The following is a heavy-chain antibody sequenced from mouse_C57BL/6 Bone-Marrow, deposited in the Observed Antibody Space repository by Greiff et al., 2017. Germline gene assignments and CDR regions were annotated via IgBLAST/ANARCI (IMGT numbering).Heavy chain of an antibody. CDR1: GYSITSGYY. J-gene: IGHJ4*01. Sequence: EVKLQESGPGLVKPSQSLSLTCSVTGYSITSGYYWNWIRQFPGNKLEWMGYISYDGSNNYNPSLKNRISITRDTSKNQFVLKLNSVTTEDTATYYCARDDGYCYAMDYWGQGTSVTVSS. CDR2: ISYDGSN. V-gene: IGHV3-6*01. CDR3: ARDDGYCYAMDY. D-gene: IGHD2-3*01.